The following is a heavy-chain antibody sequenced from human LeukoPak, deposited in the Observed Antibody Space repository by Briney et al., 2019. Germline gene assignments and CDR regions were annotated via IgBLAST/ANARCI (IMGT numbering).Heavy chain of an antibody. D-gene: IGHD3-16*01. Sequence: GGSLRLSCAASGFTFSSYSMNWVRQAPGKGLEWVSYVSSDSTTIQYADSVKGRFTISRDYAKNSLNLQMNSLKAEDTALYYCTRDGGWRDDYWGEGTLVTVSS. V-gene: IGHV3-48*01. CDR2: VSSDSTTI. CDR1: GFTFSSYS. CDR3: TRDGGWRDDY. J-gene: IGHJ4*02.